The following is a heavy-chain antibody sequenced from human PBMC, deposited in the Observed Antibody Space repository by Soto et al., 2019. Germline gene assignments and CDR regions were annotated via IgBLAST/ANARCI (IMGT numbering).Heavy chain of an antibody. D-gene: IGHD3-10*01. CDR3: ARDSGYDSGASVNHYLDF. CDR1: GFTFSFYW. J-gene: IGHJ4*01. CDR2: IKLDASEK. V-gene: IGHV3-7*01. Sequence: GGSLRLSCAASGFTFSFYWISWVRQAPGKGLEWLGTIKLDASEKKYVDSVKGRFTMSRDNAKNSLYLQMDSLRAEDTAVYYCARDSGYDSGASVNHYLDFWGRGTLVTVSS.